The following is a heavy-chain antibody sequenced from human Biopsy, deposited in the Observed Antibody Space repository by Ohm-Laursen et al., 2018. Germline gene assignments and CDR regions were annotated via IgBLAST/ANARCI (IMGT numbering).Heavy chain of an antibody. J-gene: IGHJ2*01. V-gene: IGHV3-23*01. CDR1: GFTFSNYA. D-gene: IGHD2-15*01. CDR2: ISDIGSST. Sequence: SLRLSCAASGFTFSNYAMTWVRQAPGKGLEWVSAISDIGSSTFYSDSVKGRFTISRDNPKKTLYLQMNSLRAEDTAIYYCAKDQPDLAVVVAAHWYFDLWGRGTLVTVSS. CDR3: AKDQPDLAVVVAAHWYFDL.